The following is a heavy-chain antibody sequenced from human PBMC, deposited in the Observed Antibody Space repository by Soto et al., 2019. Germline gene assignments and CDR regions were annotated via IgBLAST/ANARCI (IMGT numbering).Heavy chain of an antibody. Sequence: SLRLSCAASGFTFNNYAMSWVRQVPGKGLEWVSAISTSGGSTYQADSVKGRFTISRDNSKSTLYLQMNSLRAEDTAVYYCAKDRERSWCSGSCYTLIFGGQGTPVTVSS. V-gene: IGHV3-23*01. CDR2: ISTSGGST. J-gene: IGHJ4*02. CDR1: GFTFNNYA. CDR3: AKDRERSWCSGSCYTLIF. D-gene: IGHD2-2*02.